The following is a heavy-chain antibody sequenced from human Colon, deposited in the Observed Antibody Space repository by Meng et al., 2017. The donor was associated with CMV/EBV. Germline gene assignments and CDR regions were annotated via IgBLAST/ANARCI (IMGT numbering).Heavy chain of an antibody. CDR3: AVQVGPTERYFDI. CDR2: ITPDSTTK. Sequence: GGPLRLSCAASGFRFSDHFMHWIRHTPERGLEWLSYITPDSTTKYHADSVKGRFTVSRDNAKNLMYLQMNSLRAEDTAVYYCAVQVGPTERYFDIWGRGTLVTVSS. D-gene: IGHD1-26*01. CDR1: GFRFSDHF. V-gene: IGHV3-11*01. J-gene: IGHJ2*01.